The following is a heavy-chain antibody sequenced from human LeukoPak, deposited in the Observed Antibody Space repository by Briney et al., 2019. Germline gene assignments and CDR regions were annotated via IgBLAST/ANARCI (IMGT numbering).Heavy chain of an antibody. CDR2: ISGSGGST. Sequence: GGSLRLSCAASGFTFSSYAMSWVRQAPGKGPEWVSAISGSGGSTYYADYVKGRFTISRDNSKNTLYLQMNSLRAEDTAVYYCAKLPSTSRYFDYWGQGTLVTVSS. CDR3: AKLPSTSRYFDY. J-gene: IGHJ4*02. CDR1: GFTFSSYA. V-gene: IGHV3-23*01.